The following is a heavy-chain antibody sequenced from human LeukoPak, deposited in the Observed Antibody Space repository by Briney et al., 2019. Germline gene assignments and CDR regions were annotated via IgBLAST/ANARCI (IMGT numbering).Heavy chain of an antibody. J-gene: IGHJ5*02. D-gene: IGHD3-10*01. Sequence: GGSLRLSCAASGFTFSDYYMYWIRQAPGKGLEWVSYISSRDNTIYYADSVKGRFTISRDNAKNSLYLQMNSLRAEDTAVYYCAKPIGDSGSNWFDPWGQGTLVTVSS. CDR2: ISSRDNTI. V-gene: IGHV3-11*04. CDR3: AKPIGDSGSNWFDP. CDR1: GFTFSDYY.